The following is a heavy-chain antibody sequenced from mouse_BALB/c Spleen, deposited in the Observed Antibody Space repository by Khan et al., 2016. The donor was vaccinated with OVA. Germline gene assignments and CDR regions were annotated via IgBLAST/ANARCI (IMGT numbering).Heavy chain of an antibody. J-gene: IGHJ4*01. Sequence: EVELVESGGDLVKPGGSLKLSCAASGFIFSSYGMSWVRQAPDKRLEWVAIMSSGGSITYYPDSLKGRFTISSDTPTNNLYLQVNSLTSEDTAMCYCSRFITTTTGDYEGKDYWGQGTSVTISS. CDR1: GFIFSSYG. V-gene: IGHV5-6*01. CDR2: MSSGGSIT. CDR3: SRFITTTTGDYEGKDY. D-gene: IGHD1-2*01.